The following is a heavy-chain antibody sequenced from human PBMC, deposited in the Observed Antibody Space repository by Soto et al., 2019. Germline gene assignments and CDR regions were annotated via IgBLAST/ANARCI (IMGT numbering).Heavy chain of an antibody. J-gene: IGHJ6*03. Sequence: SETLSLTCTVSGGSISSYYWSWIRQPPGKGLEWIGYIYYSGSTNYNPSLKSRVTISVDTSKNQFSLKLSSVTAADTAVYYCARLGQARSYYYGSGSYYRDYMDVWGKGTTVTVS. CDR1: GGSISSYY. D-gene: IGHD3-10*01. CDR3: ARLGQARSYYYGSGSYYRDYMDV. V-gene: IGHV4-59*08. CDR2: IYYSGST.